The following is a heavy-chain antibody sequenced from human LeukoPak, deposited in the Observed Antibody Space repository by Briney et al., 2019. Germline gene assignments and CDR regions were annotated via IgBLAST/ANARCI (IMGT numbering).Heavy chain of an antibody. CDR2: IYPGDSDT. V-gene: IGHV5-51*01. CDR1: GYSFTSYW. D-gene: IGHD1-26*01. J-gene: IGHJ3*02. CDR3: ARGSGNYFGAFDI. Sequence: GESLQISCTASGYSFTSYWIAWVRQMPGKGLEWMGIIYPGDSDTRNSPSFQGQVTISADKSISTAYLQCSSLKASDTAMYYCARGSGNYFGAFDIWGQGTMVTVSS.